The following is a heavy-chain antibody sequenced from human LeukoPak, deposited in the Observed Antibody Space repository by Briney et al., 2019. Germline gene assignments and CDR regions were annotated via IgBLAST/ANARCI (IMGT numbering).Heavy chain of an antibody. Sequence: SETLSLTCTVSVGSISSYYWSWIRQPPGKGLECIWYIYYSGSTNYNPSLKSRVTISVATSKNQFSLKPSSVTAGDPAVDYCERGTGEGGPWLVQTIHFDYWGQGTLVTVSS. CDR2: IYYSGST. J-gene: IGHJ4*02. V-gene: IGHV4-59*01. CDR3: ERGTGEGGPWLVQTIHFDY. CDR1: VGSISSYY. D-gene: IGHD6-19*01.